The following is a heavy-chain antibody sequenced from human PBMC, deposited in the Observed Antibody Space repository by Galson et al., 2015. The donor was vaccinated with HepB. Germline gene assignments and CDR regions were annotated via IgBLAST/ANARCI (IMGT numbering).Heavy chain of an antibody. Sequence: SVKVSCKASGGTFSSYTISWVRQAPGQGLEWMGRIIPILGIANYAQKFQGRVTITADKSTSTAYMELSSLRSEDTAVYYCARGYCSSTSCYLGADYWGQGTLVTVSS. J-gene: IGHJ4*02. CDR2: IIPILGIA. V-gene: IGHV1-69*02. CDR1: GGTFSSYT. CDR3: ARGYCSSTSCYLGADY. D-gene: IGHD2-2*01.